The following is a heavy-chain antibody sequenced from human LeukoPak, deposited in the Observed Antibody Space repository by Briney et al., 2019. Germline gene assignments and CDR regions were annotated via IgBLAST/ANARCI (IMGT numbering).Heavy chain of an antibody. CDR2: IIPIFGTA. V-gene: IGHV1-69*01. CDR3: ARRPSDFWSGYLFDY. J-gene: IGHJ4*02. CDR1: GGTFSSYA. D-gene: IGHD3-3*01. Sequence: SVKVSCKASGGTFSSYAISWVRQAPGQGLEWMGGIIPIFGTANYAQKFQGRVTITADESTSTAYMELSSLRSEDTAVYYCARRPSDFWSGYLFDYWGQGTLVTVSS.